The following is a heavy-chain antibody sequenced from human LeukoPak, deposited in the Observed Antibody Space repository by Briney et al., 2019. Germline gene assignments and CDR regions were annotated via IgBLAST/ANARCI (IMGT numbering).Heavy chain of an antibody. Sequence: GGSLRLSCAASGFPVNINYMTWVRQAPGKELEWVAVSYSGGSAYYADSVKDRFTISRDNSKNTLYLQMNSLRAEDTAVYYCARRGGGYYGFDYWGQGTLVTVSS. J-gene: IGHJ4*02. CDR3: ARRGGGYYGFDY. CDR2: SYSGGSA. D-gene: IGHD1-26*01. CDR1: GFPVNINY. V-gene: IGHV3-66*04.